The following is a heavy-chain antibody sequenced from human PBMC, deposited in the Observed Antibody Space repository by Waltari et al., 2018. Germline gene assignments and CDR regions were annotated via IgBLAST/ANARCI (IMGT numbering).Heavy chain of an antibody. Sequence: LVQSGAEVKRAGDSVKISCKGSGDSFNSHWIAWVRQMPGKGLEWMGIIHPSKSDGRYSPSFHGQVTISRDNAKNSLYLQMNSLRGDDTAVYYCARGGWGFSLDYWGQGTLVTFSS. D-gene: IGHD7-27*01. CDR2: IHPSKSDG. CDR1: GDSFNSHW. CDR3: ARGGWGFSLDY. V-gene: IGHV5-51*01. J-gene: IGHJ4*02.